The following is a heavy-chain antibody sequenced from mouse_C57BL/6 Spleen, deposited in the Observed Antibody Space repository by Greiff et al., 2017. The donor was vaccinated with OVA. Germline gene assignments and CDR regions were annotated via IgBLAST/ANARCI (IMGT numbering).Heavy chain of an antibody. J-gene: IGHJ4*01. Sequence: QVQLQQSGPELVKPGASVKISCKASGYAFSSSWMNWVKQRPGKGLEWIGRIYPGDGDTNYNGKFKGKATLTADKSSSTAYMQLSSLTSEDSAVYFCARGYYYGSSYAHYAMDYWGQGTSVTVSS. CDR1: GYAFSSSW. CDR2: IYPGDGDT. D-gene: IGHD1-1*01. V-gene: IGHV1-82*01. CDR3: ARGYYYGSSYAHYAMDY.